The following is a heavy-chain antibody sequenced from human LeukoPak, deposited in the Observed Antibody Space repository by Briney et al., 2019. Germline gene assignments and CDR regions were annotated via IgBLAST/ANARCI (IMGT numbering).Heavy chain of an antibody. CDR2: ISGSGGST. J-gene: IGHJ4*02. Sequence: PGGSLSLSCAASGFTFSSYAMSWVRQAPGKGLEWVSAISGSGGSTYYADSVKGRFTISRDNSKNTLYLQMNSLRAEDSAVYYCAKTSHSSRVYFWSGYYVDYWGQGTLVTVSS. CDR1: GFTFSSYA. CDR3: AKTSHSSRVYFWSGYYVDY. V-gene: IGHV3-23*01. D-gene: IGHD3-3*01.